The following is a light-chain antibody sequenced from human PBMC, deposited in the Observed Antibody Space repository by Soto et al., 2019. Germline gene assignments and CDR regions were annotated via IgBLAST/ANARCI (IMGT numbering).Light chain of an antibody. Sequence: EIVLTQSPGTLSLSAGERATLSCRASQSVSSNYLAWYQQKPGQPPRLLISDASSRATGIPDRFIGSGSGTDFPLTISSLEPEDFAVYCCQLYGRSPPSWTFGQGTKVEIK. CDR2: DAS. V-gene: IGKV3-20*01. CDR3: QLYGRSPPSWT. CDR1: QSVSSNY. J-gene: IGKJ1*01.